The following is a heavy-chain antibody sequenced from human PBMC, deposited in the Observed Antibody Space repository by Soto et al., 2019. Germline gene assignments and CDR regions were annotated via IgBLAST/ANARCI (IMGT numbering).Heavy chain of an antibody. CDR3: AKGGEGYCSGTSCLYHMDA. V-gene: IGHV3-23*01. J-gene: IGHJ6*03. CDR2: ISDSGST. D-gene: IGHD2-15*01. Sequence: EVQLLESGGGLVQPGGSRRLSCAASGFTFRSYAMSWVRQAPGKGLEWVSTISDSGSTYYADSVKGRFNISRDISKNTRYVQMSSLRAEDTAVYYCAKGGEGYCSGTSCLYHMDAWGKGTTVTVSS. CDR1: GFTFRSYA.